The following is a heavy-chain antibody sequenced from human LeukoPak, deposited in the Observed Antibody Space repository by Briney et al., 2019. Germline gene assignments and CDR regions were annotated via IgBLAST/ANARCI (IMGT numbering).Heavy chain of an antibody. CDR2: IKQDGSVI. D-gene: IGHD3-10*01. V-gene: IGHV3-7*01. CDR3: AKDRGWTTFDS. CDR1: GFNFSRYW. Sequence: GGSLGLSCAASGFNFSRYWMTWVRQAPGEGLEFVANIKQDGSVINYVDSVKGRFTISRDNAKNSVHLQMNSLRVEDTAVYYCAKDRGWTTFDSWGQGTLVAVSS. J-gene: IGHJ4*02.